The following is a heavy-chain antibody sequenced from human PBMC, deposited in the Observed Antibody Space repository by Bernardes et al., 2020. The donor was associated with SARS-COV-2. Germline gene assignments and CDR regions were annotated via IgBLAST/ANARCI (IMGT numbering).Heavy chain of an antibody. Sequence: GGSLRLSFPASEFPFSSNRLNWVRQPPGKGREWVPSISISSSYLSYADSVKGRFTISRDNAKNSRYLQMNSLRAEDTPVYDCASNPAAGIRHYYYGMDGWGQGTTVTVSS. J-gene: IGHJ6*01. CDR2: ISISSSYL. CDR1: EFPFSSNR. CDR3: ASNPAAGIRHYYYGMDG. D-gene: IGHD6-13*01. V-gene: IGHV3-21*01.